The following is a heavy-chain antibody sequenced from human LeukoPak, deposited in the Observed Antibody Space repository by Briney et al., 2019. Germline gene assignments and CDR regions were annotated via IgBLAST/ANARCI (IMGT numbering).Heavy chain of an antibody. Sequence: GGSLRLSRAASEFTFSGYWMSWVRQAPGKGLEWVANIKQDGSEKYYVDSVKGRFTISRDNAKNSLYLQMNSLRAEDTALYYCAKDIYPAYYYDSSGYYYGDSYGMDVWGQGTTVTVSS. D-gene: IGHD3-22*01. CDR1: EFTFSGYW. CDR2: IKQDGSEK. J-gene: IGHJ6*02. CDR3: AKDIYPAYYYDSSGYYYGDSYGMDV. V-gene: IGHV3-7*03.